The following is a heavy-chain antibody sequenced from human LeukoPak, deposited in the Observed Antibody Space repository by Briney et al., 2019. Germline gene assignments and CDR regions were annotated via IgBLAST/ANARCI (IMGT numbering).Heavy chain of an antibody. CDR1: GGTFSSYA. CDR3: ARDLLRRYYGSGSYSWFDP. D-gene: IGHD3-10*01. Sequence: ASVKVSCKASGGTFSSYAISWVRQAPGQGLEWMGGIIPIFGTANYAQKFQGRVTITADESTSTAYMELSSLRSEDTAVYYCARDLLRRYYGSGSYSWFDPWGQGTLVTVSS. CDR2: IIPIFGTA. J-gene: IGHJ5*02. V-gene: IGHV1-69*13.